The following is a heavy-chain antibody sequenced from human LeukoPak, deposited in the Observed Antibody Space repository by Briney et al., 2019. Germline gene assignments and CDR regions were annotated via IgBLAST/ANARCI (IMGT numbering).Heavy chain of an antibody. CDR1: GFTFNNFA. CDR2: ITASGDFT. D-gene: IGHD1-26*01. J-gene: IGHJ4*02. Sequence: GGSLRLSCAASGFTFNNFAMTWVRQAPGKGLEWVSTITASGDFTNYADSVKGRFTISRDISKNTLYLQMNSLRVEDTAVYYCAKDPGGSYDYWGQGTLVTVSS. V-gene: IGHV3-23*01. CDR3: AKDPGGSYDY.